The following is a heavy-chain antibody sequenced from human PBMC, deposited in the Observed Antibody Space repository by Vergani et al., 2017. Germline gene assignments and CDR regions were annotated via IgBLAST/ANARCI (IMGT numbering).Heavy chain of an antibody. J-gene: IGHJ6*03. CDR3: ARTKLSPYYYYYMDV. V-gene: IGHV4-59*08. Sequence: QLQLQESGPGLVKPSETLSLTCTVSGGPISSYYCSWIRQPPGKGLEWIGYIYYSGSTNYNPSLKSRVTISVDTSKNQFSLKLSSVTAADTAVYYCARTKLSPYYYYYMDVWGKGTTVTVSS. D-gene: IGHD2-8*01. CDR2: IYYSGST. CDR1: GGPISSYY.